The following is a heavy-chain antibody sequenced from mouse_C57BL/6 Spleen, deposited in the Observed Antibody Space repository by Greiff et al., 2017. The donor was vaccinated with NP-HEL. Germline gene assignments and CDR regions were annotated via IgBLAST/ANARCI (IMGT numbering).Heavy chain of an antibody. CDR1: GYTFTDYY. CDR3: ARVGPSGFDGNAMDY. CDR2: INPYNGGT. V-gene: IGHV1-19*01. J-gene: IGHJ4*01. D-gene: IGHD1-1*01. Sequence: EVQLQQSGPVLVKPGASVKMSCKASGYTFTDYYMNWVKQSHGKSLEWIGVINPYNGGTSYNQKFKGKATLTVDKSSSTAYMELNSLTSEDSAVYYCARVGPSGFDGNAMDYWGQGTSVTVSS.